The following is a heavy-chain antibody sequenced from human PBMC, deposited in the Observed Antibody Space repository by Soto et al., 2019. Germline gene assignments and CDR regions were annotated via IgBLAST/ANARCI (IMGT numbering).Heavy chain of an antibody. J-gene: IGHJ6*02. CDR2: MNPNSGNT. V-gene: IGHV1-8*01. D-gene: IGHD2-15*01. CDR1: GYTFTSYD. Sequence: ASVKVSCKASGYTFTSYDINWVRQATGQGLEWMGWMNPNSGNTGYAQKFQGRVTMTRNTSISTAYMELSSLRSEDTALYYCARRGRRDNYQYYYGMDVWGQGKTVTVS. CDR3: ARRGRRDNYQYYYGMDV.